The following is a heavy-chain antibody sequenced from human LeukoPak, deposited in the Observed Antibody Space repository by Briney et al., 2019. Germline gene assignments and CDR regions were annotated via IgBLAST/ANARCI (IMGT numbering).Heavy chain of an antibody. CDR1: GFTFSSYA. V-gene: IGHV3-64*01. D-gene: IGHD3-3*01. Sequence: GGSLRLSCAASGFTFSSYAMHWVRQAPGKGLEYVSAISSNGGSTYYANSVKGRFTISRDNSKNTLYLQMGSLRAEDMAVYYGLCSSVAMFAVGQYYFFDRWHGRLVTVAS. J-gene: IGHJ4*03. CDR3: LCSSVAMFAVGQYYFFD. CDR2: ISSNGGST.